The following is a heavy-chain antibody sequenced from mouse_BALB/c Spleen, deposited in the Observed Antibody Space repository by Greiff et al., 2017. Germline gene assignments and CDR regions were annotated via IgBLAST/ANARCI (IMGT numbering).Heavy chain of an antibody. Sequence: EVKLMESGAELVKPGASVKLSCTASGFNIKDTYMHWVKQRPEQGLEWIGRIDPANGNTKYDPKFQGKATITADTSSNTAYLQLSSLTSEDTAVYYCARSPSWFAYWGQGTLVTVSA. V-gene: IGHV14-3*02. CDR2: IDPANGNT. CDR3: ARSPSWFAY. J-gene: IGHJ3*01. CDR1: GFNIKDTY.